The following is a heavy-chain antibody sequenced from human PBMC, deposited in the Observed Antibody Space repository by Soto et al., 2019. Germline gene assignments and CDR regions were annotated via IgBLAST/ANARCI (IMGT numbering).Heavy chain of an antibody. Sequence: EVQLLQYGGGLVQPGGSLRLSCVASGFIFPTYAMGWVRQAPGRGLEWVAAISGSGSDTFYAASVKGHFTISRDNSNSTLYLQLHTLRADDTAVYFCAKGRGYSQTFYDSWGQGALVAVSS. J-gene: IGHJ4*02. CDR1: GFIFPTYA. CDR3: AKGRGYSQTFYDS. V-gene: IGHV3-23*01. D-gene: IGHD2-15*01. CDR2: ISGSGSDT.